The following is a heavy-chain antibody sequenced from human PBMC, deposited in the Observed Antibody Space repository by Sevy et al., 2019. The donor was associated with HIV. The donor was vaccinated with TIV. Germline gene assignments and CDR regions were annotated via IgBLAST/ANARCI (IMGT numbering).Heavy chain of an antibody. CDR3: AAGGTGYCSGGSCYVAY. Sequence: GGSLRLSCAASGFTFSNYAMSWVRQAPGKGLEWVSAISGSGGSTYYADSVKGRFTISRDNSKNTLYLQMNSLRAEDTAVYYCAAGGTGYCSGGSCYVAYWGQGTLVTVSS. CDR1: GFTFSNYA. J-gene: IGHJ4*02. CDR2: ISGSGGST. V-gene: IGHV3-23*01. D-gene: IGHD2-15*01.